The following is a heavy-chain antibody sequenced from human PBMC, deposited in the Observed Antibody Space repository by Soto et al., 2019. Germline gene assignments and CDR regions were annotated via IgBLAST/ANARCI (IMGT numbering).Heavy chain of an antibody. J-gene: IGHJ5*01. CDR2: TYYRSKWYY. D-gene: IGHD2-8*01. CDR1: GESGSSNHAA. Sequence: QTLSLTCAISGESGSSNHAAWDWIRHSPSRGLEWLGRTYYRSKWYYDYALSVKSRITINPDTSNNQLSLQLNSVTPDDTAVYYCARLIGNSWLDSWGQGTLVTVSS. CDR3: ARLIGNSWLDS. V-gene: IGHV6-1*01.